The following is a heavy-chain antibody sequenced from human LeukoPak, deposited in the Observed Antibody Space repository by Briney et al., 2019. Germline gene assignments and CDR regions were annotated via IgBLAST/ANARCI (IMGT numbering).Heavy chain of an antibody. CDR2: INEDGTEK. CDR1: DFSFETYW. D-gene: IGHD5-24*01. Sequence: GGSLRLSCVALDFSFETYWMSWVRQAPGKGPQWVANINEDGTEKHYVGSVRDRFTISRDNAESSLHLQMNSLRPDDLGVYYCARGETMDVWGKGTMVTVSS. CDR3: ARGETMDV. V-gene: IGHV3-7*01. J-gene: IGHJ6*03.